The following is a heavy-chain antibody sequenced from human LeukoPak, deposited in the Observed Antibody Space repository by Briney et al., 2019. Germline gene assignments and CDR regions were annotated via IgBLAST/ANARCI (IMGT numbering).Heavy chain of an antibody. CDR3: ARGLGASETRRYFQH. V-gene: IGHV4-31*03. CDR2: IYYSGST. CDR1: GGSISSGGYY. D-gene: IGHD4-17*01. Sequence: SETLSLTCTVSGGSISSGGYYWSWIRQHPGKGLEWIGYIYYSGSTYYNPSLKSRVTISVDTSKNQFSLKLSSVTAADTAVYYCARGLGASETRRYFQHWGQGTLVTVSS. J-gene: IGHJ1*01.